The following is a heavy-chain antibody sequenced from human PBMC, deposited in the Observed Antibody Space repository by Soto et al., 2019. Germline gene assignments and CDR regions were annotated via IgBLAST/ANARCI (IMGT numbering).Heavy chain of an antibody. J-gene: IGHJ5*01. CDR1: GGTFSDSA. CDR3: ARHIDLLLNDFAS. V-gene: IGHV1-69*12. Sequence: QVQLVQSGAEVKEPGSAVKVSCKTSGGTFSDSAITWVRQAPGQGLEWMGGIIPLYGTPSYGPTFQGRVTIQGDASTRSVYKGMSNLSFETTAVYYYARHIDLLLNDFASWGQGTL. D-gene: IGHD3-9*01. CDR2: IIPLYGTP.